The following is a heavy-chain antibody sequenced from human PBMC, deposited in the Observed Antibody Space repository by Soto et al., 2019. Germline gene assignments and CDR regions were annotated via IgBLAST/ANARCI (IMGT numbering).Heavy chain of an antibody. Sequence: ASVKVSCKASGYTFTSYDINWVRQATGQGLEWMGWMNPNSGNTGYAQKFQGRVTMTRNTSISTAYMELSSLRSEDTAVYYCARGLGCSGGSCYPWYYYYMDVWGKGTTVTVS. CDR3: ARGLGCSGGSCYPWYYYYMDV. D-gene: IGHD2-15*01. CDR1: GYTFTSYD. V-gene: IGHV1-8*01. CDR2: MNPNSGNT. J-gene: IGHJ6*03.